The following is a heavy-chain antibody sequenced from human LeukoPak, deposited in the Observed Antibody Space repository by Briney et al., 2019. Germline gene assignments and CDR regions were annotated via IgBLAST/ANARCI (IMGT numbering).Heavy chain of an antibody. CDR3: ARDRALGYCSGGSCLRPFDY. D-gene: IGHD2-15*01. Sequence: GASVMVSCKASGGTYSSYAISWVRQAPGQGLEWMGRIIPILGIANYAQKFQGRVTITADKSTSTAYMELSSLRSEDTAVYYCARDRALGYCSGGSCLRPFDYWGQGTLVTVSS. CDR1: GGTYSSYA. V-gene: IGHV1-69*04. CDR2: IIPILGIA. J-gene: IGHJ4*02.